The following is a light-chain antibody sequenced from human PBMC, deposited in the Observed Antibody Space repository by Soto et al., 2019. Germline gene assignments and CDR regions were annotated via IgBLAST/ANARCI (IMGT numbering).Light chain of an antibody. CDR2: GAS. J-gene: IGKJ5*01. V-gene: IGKV3D-15*01. CDR3: QQYNNWSPFVYT. Sequence: EIVMTQSPATLSVSPGERATLSCRASQSVSSNLAWYQQKPGQAPRLLIYGASTRATGIPARFSGSGSGTEFTLTISSLQSEDFAVYYCQQYNNWSPFVYTFGQGTRLEIK. CDR1: QSVSSN.